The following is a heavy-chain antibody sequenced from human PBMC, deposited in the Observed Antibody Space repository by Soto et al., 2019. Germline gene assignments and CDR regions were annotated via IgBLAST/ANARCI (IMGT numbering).Heavy chain of an antibody. CDR3: SRRAPEGFDP. J-gene: IGHJ5*02. V-gene: IGHV4-39*01. CDR1: GGSLGSSAYY. CDR2: VNYSGNT. Sequence: SETLSLTCAVSGGSLGSSAYYWGWIRRAPGKGLEWVGSVNYSGNTYYNPSLKSRVTISVDTSRNQLSLKLSSVTAADTALYYCSRRAPEGFDPWGQGTLVTVSS.